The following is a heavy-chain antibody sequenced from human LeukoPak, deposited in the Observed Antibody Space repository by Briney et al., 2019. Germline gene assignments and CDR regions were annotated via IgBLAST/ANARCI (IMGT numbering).Heavy chain of an antibody. V-gene: IGHV3-33*01. CDR2: IWYDGSNK. CDR1: GFTFSSYV. D-gene: IGHD3-3*01. Sequence: GRSLRLSCAASGFTFSSYVMHWVRQAPGKGLEWVAVIWYDGSNKYYADSVKGRFTISRDNSKNTLYLQMNSLRAEDTAVYYCARGPYDFWSGYFDYWGQGTLVTVSS. CDR3: ARGPYDFWSGYFDY. J-gene: IGHJ4*02.